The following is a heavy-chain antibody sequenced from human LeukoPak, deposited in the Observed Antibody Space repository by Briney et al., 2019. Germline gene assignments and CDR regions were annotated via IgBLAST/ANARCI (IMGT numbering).Heavy chain of an antibody. Sequence: PSETLSLTCTVSGGSISSSSYYWGWIRQPPGKGLEWIGSIYYSGSTYYNPSLKSRVTISVDTSKNQFSLKLSSVTAADTAVYYCARQWSSSHVGSGSVDYWGQGTLVTVSS. J-gene: IGHJ4*02. CDR2: IYYSGST. V-gene: IGHV4-39*01. CDR3: ARQWSSSHVGSGSVDY. D-gene: IGHD3-10*01. CDR1: GGSISSSSYY.